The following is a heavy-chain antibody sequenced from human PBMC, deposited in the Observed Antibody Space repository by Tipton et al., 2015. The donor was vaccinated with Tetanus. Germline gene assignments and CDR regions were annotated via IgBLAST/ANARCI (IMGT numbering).Heavy chain of an antibody. Sequence: GLAKPSETLSLTCTVSGDSVSGYYWSWIRQPPGKGLEWVGYVYYTGDTNYNPSLKSRVTISMDRSENQISLKMTSVTAADTAVYYCAGVTAQRTELYFEHWGQGTQVTVSS. D-gene: IGHD2-8*02. J-gene: IGHJ1*01. CDR2: VYYTGDT. V-gene: IGHV4-59*02. CDR1: GDSVSGYY. CDR3: AGVTAQRTELYFEH.